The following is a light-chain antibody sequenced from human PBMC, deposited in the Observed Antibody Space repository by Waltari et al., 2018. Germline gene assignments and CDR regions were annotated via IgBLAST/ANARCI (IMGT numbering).Light chain of an antibody. J-gene: IGLJ2*01. CDR1: VLSQQY. CDR3: QSADYSGSYVV. Sequence: SYQLTQPPSVSVSPGQTARITCSADVLSQQYSYWYRQKPGQAPTLVIFKDNERTSVIPDRFPGSNSGSTATLTISGVQAEDEADYYCQSADYSGSYVVFGGGTKVTVL. CDR2: KDN. V-gene: IGLV3-25*03.